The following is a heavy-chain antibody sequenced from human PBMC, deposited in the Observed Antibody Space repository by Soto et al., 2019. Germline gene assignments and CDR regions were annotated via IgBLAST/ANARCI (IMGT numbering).Heavy chain of an antibody. CDR1: VDSVSSNSAA. J-gene: IGHJ4*02. CDR2: XYYRYXWYN. V-gene: IGHV6-1*01. D-gene: IGHD5-18*01. Sequence: XTLTLTCAISVDSVSSNSAAWNWIRQSPSRGLEWMGRXYYRYXWYNDYEVYVXXRVRFNAXXYKNKFSLKLNSVTPEDTAVYYCARDLHGYRDHWGQGTPVTVSS. CDR3: ARDLHGYRDH.